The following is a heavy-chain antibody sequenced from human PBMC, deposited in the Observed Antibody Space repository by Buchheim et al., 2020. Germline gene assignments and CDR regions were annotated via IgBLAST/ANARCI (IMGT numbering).Heavy chain of an antibody. CDR2: ISSTGTTM. CDR1: GFTFSDYY. CDR3: AKDLRSSWNGDY. D-gene: IGHD6-13*01. V-gene: IGHV3-11*01. Sequence: QVQLVESGGGLVKPGGSLRLSCAVSGFTFSDYYMGWIRQAPGKGLEYISYISSTGTTMNYADSAKGRFAISRDNGKNSLYLQMNSLRAEDTAVYYCAKDLRSSWNGDYWGQGTL. J-gene: IGHJ4*02.